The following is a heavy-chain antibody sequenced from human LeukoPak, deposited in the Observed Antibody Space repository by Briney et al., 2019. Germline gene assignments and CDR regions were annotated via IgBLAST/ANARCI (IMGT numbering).Heavy chain of an antibody. Sequence: SETLSLTCTVSGGSISSYYWSWIRQPPGKGLEWIGNIYYSGTTNYNPSLKSRVTISVDTSKNQFSLRLSSVTAADTAVYYCARVRPPWYFEYWGQGTLFTVSS. V-gene: IGHV4-59*01. CDR1: GGSISSYY. J-gene: IGHJ4*02. CDR3: ARVRPPWYFEY. CDR2: IYYSGTT.